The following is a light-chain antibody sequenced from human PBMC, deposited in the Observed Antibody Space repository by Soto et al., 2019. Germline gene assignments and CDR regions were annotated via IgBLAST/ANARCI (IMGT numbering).Light chain of an antibody. CDR3: MQATQFPYT. CDR2: EIS. V-gene: IGKV2-24*01. Sequence: DIVMTQTPLSSPVTLGQPASISCRSSQGLVHSDGNTYLSWLQQRPGQPPRLLIYEISNRFSGVPDRFSGSGAGTDFTLKISSVEAEDVVIYYCMQATQFPYTFGQGTKLEIK. CDR1: QGLVHSDGNTY. J-gene: IGKJ2*01.